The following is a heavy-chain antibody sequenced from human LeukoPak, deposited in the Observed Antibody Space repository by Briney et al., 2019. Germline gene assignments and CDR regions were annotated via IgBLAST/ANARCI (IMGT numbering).Heavy chain of an antibody. J-gene: IGHJ4*02. CDR3: AAASLLWDPGE. CDR1: GYTFTSYA. CDR2: INAGNGNT. D-gene: IGHD3-10*01. Sequence: ASVKVSCKASGYTFTSYAMHWVRQAPGQRLEWMGWINAGNGNTKYSQKFQGRVTITRDMSTSTAYMEVSSLRSEDTAVYYCAAASLLWDPGEWGQGTLVTVSS. V-gene: IGHV1-3*01.